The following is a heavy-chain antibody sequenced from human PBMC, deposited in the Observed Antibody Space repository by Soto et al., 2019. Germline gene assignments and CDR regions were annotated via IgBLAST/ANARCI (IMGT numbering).Heavy chain of an antibody. CDR3: ARRGGTYYDFWSGSLYCDY. CDR1: GYSFTSYW. V-gene: IGHV5-51*01. CDR2: IYPGDSDT. Sequence: GESLKISCKGSGYSFTSYWIGWVRQMPGKGLEWMGIIYPGDSDTRYSPSFQGQVTISADKSISTAYLQWSSLKASDTAMYYCARRGGTYYDFWSGSLYCDYWGQGTLVTVSS. J-gene: IGHJ4*02. D-gene: IGHD3-3*01.